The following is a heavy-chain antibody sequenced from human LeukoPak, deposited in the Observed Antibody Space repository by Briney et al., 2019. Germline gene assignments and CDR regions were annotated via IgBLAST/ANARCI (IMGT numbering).Heavy chain of an antibody. V-gene: IGHV4-59*01. CDR3: AREYGSAMNP. J-gene: IGHJ5*02. CDR1: GGSITSYY. Sequence: SETLSLTCTVSGGSITSYYWSWIRQPPGKGLEWIGYIYYSGSTSYNPSLKSRVTISVHTSKGQFSLKLSSVTAADTAVYYCAREYGSAMNPWGQGNLVTVSS. CDR2: IYYSGST. D-gene: IGHD3-10*01.